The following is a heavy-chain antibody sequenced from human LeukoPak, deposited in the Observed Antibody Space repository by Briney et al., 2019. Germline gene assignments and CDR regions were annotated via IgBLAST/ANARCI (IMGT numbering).Heavy chain of an antibody. J-gene: IGHJ4*02. CDR2: INPDDGST. CDR3: ARPPGKFEYYFDY. V-gene: IGHV3-74*01. CDR1: GFTFRKYW. Sequence: EPGGSLRLSCAASGFTFRKYWLHWVRQAPGKGLVWVSRINPDDGSTSYADSVKGRFTISRDNSKNTLYLQMNSLRAEDTAVYYCARPPGKFEYYFDYWGQGTLVTVSS.